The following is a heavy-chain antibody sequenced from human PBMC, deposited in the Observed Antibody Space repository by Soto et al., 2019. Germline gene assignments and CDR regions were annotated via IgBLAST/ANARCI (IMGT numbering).Heavy chain of an antibody. J-gene: IGHJ6*02. CDR3: AMPELPYYDNYGMDV. Sequence: QPGGSLRLSCAASGFTFSSYWMHWVRQAPGKGLVWVSRINSDGSSTSYADSVKGRFTISRDNANNTLYLQMNSLRAEDTAVYYCAMPELPYYDNYGMDVWGQGTTVTVSS. D-gene: IGHD1-26*01. V-gene: IGHV3-74*01. CDR1: GFTFSSYW. CDR2: INSDGSST.